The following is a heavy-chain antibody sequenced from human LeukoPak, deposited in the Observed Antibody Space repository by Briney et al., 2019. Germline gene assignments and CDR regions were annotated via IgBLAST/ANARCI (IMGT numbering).Heavy chain of an antibody. CDR1: GFSFITYA. V-gene: IGHV3-23*01. J-gene: IGHJ6*03. CDR3: AKESGGTYFYYYYYMDV. D-gene: IGHD1-26*01. Sequence: GGSLRLSCAASGFSFITYAMSWVRQAPGKGLEWVSAISAGGATIYYADSVKGRFTVSRDNSKNTLYLHMNSLRAEDTAIYYCAKESGGTYFYYYYYMDVSGKGTTVTVSS. CDR2: ISAGGATI.